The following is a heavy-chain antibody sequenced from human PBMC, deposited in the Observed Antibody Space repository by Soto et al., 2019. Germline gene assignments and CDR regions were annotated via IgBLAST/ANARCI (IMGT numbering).Heavy chain of an antibody. V-gene: IGHV4-4*02. Sequence: QVQLQESGPGLVKPSGTLSLTCALSGASIITDNWWSWVRQPPGKEMEWIGVIYHSGNTNFNPSVKSRVTISVDTSKNLFSMTVSTVTAADTAIYYCARASASSKLRGVVRNWGQGTLVTVSS. CDR1: GASIITDNW. CDR3: ARASASSKLRGVVRN. D-gene: IGHD3-10*01. CDR2: IYHSGNT. J-gene: IGHJ4*02.